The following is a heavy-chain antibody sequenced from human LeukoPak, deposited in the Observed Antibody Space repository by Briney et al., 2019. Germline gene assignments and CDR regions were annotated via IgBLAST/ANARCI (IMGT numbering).Heavy chain of an antibody. D-gene: IGHD4-17*01. CDR1: GFTFSSYS. Sequence: GGSLRLSCAASGFTFSSYSMNWVRQAPGKGLEWVSSISSSSSYIYYADSVKGRFTISRDNAKKSLYLQMNSLRAEDTAVYYCARDLRGHYFDYWGQGTLVTVSS. CDR2: ISSSSSYI. J-gene: IGHJ4*02. CDR3: ARDLRGHYFDY. V-gene: IGHV3-21*01.